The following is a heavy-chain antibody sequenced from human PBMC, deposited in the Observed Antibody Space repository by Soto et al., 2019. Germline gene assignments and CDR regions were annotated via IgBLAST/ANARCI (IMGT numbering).Heavy chain of an antibody. CDR2: INHSGST. CDR1: GGSFSGYY. D-gene: IGHD2-2*01. CDR3: ARGGYCSSTSCRPEQEFDG. Sequence: PSETLSLTCAVYGGSFSGYYWTWIRQPPGKGLEWIGEINHSGSTNYNPSLKSRVAVSVDTSRNQFSLKLSSVTAADTAVYYCARGGYCSSTSCRPEQEFDGWGQGALVTVAS. V-gene: IGHV4-34*01. J-gene: IGHJ4*02.